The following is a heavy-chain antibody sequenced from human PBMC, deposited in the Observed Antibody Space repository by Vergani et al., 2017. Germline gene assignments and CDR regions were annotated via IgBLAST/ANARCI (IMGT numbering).Heavy chain of an antibody. D-gene: IGHD4-17*01. CDR2: ISGSGGST. Sequence: EVQLLESGGGLVQPGGSLRLSCAASGFTFSSYAMSWVRQAPGKGLEWVSAISGSGGSTYYADSVKGRFTISRDNSKNTLYLQMNSLRAEDTAVYYCAKYRVTNHYYCYYVDVWGKGTTVTVSS. CDR1: GFTFSSYA. V-gene: IGHV3-23*01. J-gene: IGHJ6*03. CDR3: AKYRVTNHYYCYYVDV.